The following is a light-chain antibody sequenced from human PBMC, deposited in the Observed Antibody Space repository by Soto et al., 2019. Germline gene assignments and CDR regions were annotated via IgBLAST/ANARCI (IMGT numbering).Light chain of an antibody. CDR1: QSVRSS. V-gene: IGKV3-15*01. J-gene: IGKJ1*01. CDR2: GAS. Sequence: EIVMTQSPATLSVSPGERATLSCRASQSVRSSLAWYQQRPGQAPRLLIYGASTRATGIPARFSGSGSGTEFTLTISSLQSEDFAVYYCQQYNNWSWTFGQGTKVEIK. CDR3: QQYNNWSWT.